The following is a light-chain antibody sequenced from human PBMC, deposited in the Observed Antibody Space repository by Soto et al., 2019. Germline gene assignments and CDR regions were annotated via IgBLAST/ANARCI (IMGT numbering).Light chain of an antibody. CDR3: CSYGGSRAV. Sequence: QPVLTQPASVSGSPGQSITISCTGTSSDVGSHNLVSWYQQHPGQAPKLMIYEVSKRPLGVSARFSASKSGNTASLTISGLQAEDEADYYCCSYGGSRAVFGGGTQLTVL. V-gene: IGLV2-23*02. CDR2: EVS. CDR1: SSDVGSHNL. J-gene: IGLJ7*01.